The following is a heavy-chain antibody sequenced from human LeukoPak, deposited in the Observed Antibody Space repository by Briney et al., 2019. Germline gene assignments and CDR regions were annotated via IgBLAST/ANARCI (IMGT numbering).Heavy chain of an antibody. V-gene: IGHV3-66*01. CDR3: AREGGQPLTGDPNDAFDI. D-gene: IGHD7-27*01. Sequence: PGGSLRLSCAASGFTVSSNYMSWVRQAPGKGLEWVSVIYSGGSTYYADSVKGRFTISRDNSKNTLYLQMNSLRAEDTAVYYCAREGGQPLTGDPNDAFDIWGQGTMVTVSS. CDR2: IYSGGST. CDR1: GFTVSSNY. J-gene: IGHJ3*02.